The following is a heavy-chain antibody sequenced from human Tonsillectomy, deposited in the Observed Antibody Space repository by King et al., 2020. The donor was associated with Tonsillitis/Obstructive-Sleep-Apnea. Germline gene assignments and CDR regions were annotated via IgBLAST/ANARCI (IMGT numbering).Heavy chain of an antibody. CDR2: LFYSGST. CDR1: GGSISSFY. CDR3: ARVTGMSYYYYGMDV. Sequence: QLQESGPGLVKPSETLSLTCTVSGGSISSFYWNWIRQPPGKGLAWIGYLFYSGSTNYNPSLKSRVTISVDTSKNQFSLKLTSVTAADTAVYYCARVTGMSYYYYGMDVWGQGTTVTVSS. D-gene: IGHD7-27*01. V-gene: IGHV4-59*08. J-gene: IGHJ6*02.